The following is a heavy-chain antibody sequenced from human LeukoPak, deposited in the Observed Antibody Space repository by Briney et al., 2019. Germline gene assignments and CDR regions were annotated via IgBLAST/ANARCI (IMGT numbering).Heavy chain of an antibody. CDR3: ARDPGSGYEEHFDY. Sequence: GGSLRLSCAASGFTFSSYWMSWVRQAPGKGLEWVANIKQDGSEKYYVDSVKGRFTISRDNTKNSLYLQMNSLRAEDTAVYYCARDPGSGYEEHFDYWGQGTLVTVSS. CDR2: IKQDGSEK. D-gene: IGHD5-12*01. J-gene: IGHJ4*02. CDR1: GFTFSSYW. V-gene: IGHV3-7*03.